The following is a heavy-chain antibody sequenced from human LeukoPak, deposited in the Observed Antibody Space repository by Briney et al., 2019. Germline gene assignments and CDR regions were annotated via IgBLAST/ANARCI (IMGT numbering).Heavy chain of an antibody. J-gene: IGHJ3*02. Sequence: QSGGSLRLSCAASGFIFSNYWMHWVRQAPGKGLVWVSRIKTDGSTITYADSVKGRFTISRDNAMNTLYLQMNSLGAEDTAVYYCARGGYTYDRAFDIWGQGTVVTVSS. D-gene: IGHD6-13*01. CDR1: GFIFSNYW. V-gene: IGHV3-74*01. CDR2: IKTDGSTI. CDR3: ARGGYTYDRAFDI.